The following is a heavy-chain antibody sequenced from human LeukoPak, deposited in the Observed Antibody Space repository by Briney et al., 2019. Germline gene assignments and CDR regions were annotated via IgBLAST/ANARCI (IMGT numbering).Heavy chain of an antibody. Sequence: SETLSLTCTVSGGSISSSTYYWGWLRQPPGKGLEWIGSIYYSGNTYYSPSLKSRVAISVDTSKNQFSLKLSSVTAADTAVYFCARTPYSSGWYYWFDPGGQGTRVTVSS. CDR3: ARTPYSSGWYYWFDP. V-gene: IGHV4-39*01. D-gene: IGHD6-19*01. J-gene: IGHJ5*02. CDR1: GGSISSSTYY. CDR2: IYYSGNT.